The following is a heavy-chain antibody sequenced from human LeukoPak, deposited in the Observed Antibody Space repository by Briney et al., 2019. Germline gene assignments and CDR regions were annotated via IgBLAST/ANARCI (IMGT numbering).Heavy chain of an antibody. V-gene: IGHV4-34*01. CDR3: ARRATYYYDSSRIDP. D-gene: IGHD3-22*01. CDR1: GFTFSSYG. Sequence: GSLRLSCAASGFTFSSYGMHWVRQPPGKGLEWIGEINHSGSTNYNPSLKSRVTISVDTSKNQFSLKLSSVTAADTAVYYCARRATYYYDSSRIDPWGQGTLVTVSS. CDR2: INHSGST. J-gene: IGHJ5*02.